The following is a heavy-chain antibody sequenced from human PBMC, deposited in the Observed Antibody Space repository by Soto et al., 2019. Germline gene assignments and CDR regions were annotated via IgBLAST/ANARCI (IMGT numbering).Heavy chain of an antibody. Sequence: PGGSLRLSCAASGFTFSSYGMHWVRQAPGKGLEWVAVISYDGSNKYYADSVKGRFTISRDNSKNTLYLQMNSLRAEDTAVYYCARDSTQRPYCGGDCYPYYPDDWGQGTLVTVSS. CDR3: ARDSTQRPYCGGDCYPYYPDD. D-gene: IGHD2-21*02. J-gene: IGHJ4*02. CDR2: ISYDGSNK. CDR1: GFTFSSYG. V-gene: IGHV3-30*03.